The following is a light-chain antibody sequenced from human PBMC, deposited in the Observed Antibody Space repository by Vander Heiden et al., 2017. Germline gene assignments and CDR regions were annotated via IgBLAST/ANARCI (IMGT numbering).Light chain of an antibody. Sequence: DIQLTQSPSFLSASVEDRVTITSRASQGISSYLAWYQQKPGKAHKLLIYAASTLQSGVPARFSGSGSGTEFTLTISSLQPEDFATYYCQQLNSYSYTFGQGTKLEIK. J-gene: IGKJ2*01. CDR1: QGISSY. CDR3: QQLNSYSYT. V-gene: IGKV1-9*01. CDR2: AAS.